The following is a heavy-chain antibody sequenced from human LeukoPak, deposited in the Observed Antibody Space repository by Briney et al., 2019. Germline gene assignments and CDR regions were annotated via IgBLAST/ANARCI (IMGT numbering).Heavy chain of an antibody. Sequence: APVKVSCKASGYTFTSYAMHWVRQAPGQRLEWMGWINAGNGNTKYSQKFQGRVTITRDTSASTAYMELSSLRSEDTAVYYCARPHSSSWYDYWGQGTLVTVSS. CDR2: INAGNGNT. J-gene: IGHJ4*02. CDR1: GYTFTSYA. V-gene: IGHV1-3*01. D-gene: IGHD6-13*01. CDR3: ARPHSSSWYDY.